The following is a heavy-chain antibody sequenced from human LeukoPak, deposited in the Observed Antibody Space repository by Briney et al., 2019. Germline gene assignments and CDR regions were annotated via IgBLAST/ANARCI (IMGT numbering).Heavy chain of an antibody. D-gene: IGHD2/OR15-2a*01. V-gene: IGHV3-33*01. CDR3: ARDRLSRFFDY. CDR2: IFYDGNNK. J-gene: IGHJ4*02. CDR1: GFTFSSYG. Sequence: PGGSLRLSCAASGFTFSSYGIHWVRQAPGKGLEWVAVIFYDGNNKYYADSVKGRFTISGDTSGNTLYLQVNSLRAEDTAVYYCARDRLSRFFDYWGQGTLVTVSS.